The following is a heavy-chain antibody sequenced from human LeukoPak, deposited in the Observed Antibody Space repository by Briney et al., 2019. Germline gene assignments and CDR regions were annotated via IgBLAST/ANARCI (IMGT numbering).Heavy chain of an antibody. CDR1: GGSISGYF. CDR3: ARHYYDTSGYYYFDY. J-gene: IGHJ4*02. D-gene: IGHD3-22*01. V-gene: IGHV4-59*08. Sequence: SETLSLTCIVSGGSISGYFWSWIRQPPGKGVEYMGYIHYTGITDYNPSFKSRITISVDTSKNQFSLKLSSVTAADTAVYYCARHYYDTSGYYYFDYWGQGTLVTVSS. CDR2: IHYTGIT.